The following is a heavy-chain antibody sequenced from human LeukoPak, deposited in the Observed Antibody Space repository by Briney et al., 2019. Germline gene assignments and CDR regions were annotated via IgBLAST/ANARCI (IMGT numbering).Heavy chain of an antibody. Sequence: SETLSLTCTVSGGSISSYYWSWIRQPAGKGLEWIGRIYTSGSTNYNPSLKSRVTISVDTSKNQFSLKLSSVTAADTAVYYCARDLSYYYGSGSLHNWFDPWGQGTLVTVSS. D-gene: IGHD3-10*01. J-gene: IGHJ5*02. CDR3: ARDLSYYYGSGSLHNWFDP. V-gene: IGHV4-4*07. CDR2: IYTSGST. CDR1: GGSISSYY.